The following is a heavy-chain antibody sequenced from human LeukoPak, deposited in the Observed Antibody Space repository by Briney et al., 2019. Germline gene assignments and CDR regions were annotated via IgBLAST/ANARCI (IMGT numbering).Heavy chain of an antibody. CDR2: ISGSASST. D-gene: IGHD3-22*01. V-gene: IGHV3-23*01. CDR3: ARSDYYDSSGPRAGDY. Sequence: PGGSLRLSCAASGFTFSSFAMSWVRQAPGKGLEWVSGISGSASSTYYADSVRGRFTISRDNAKNSLYLQMNSLRAEDTAVYYCARSDYYDSSGPRAGDYWGQGTLVTVSS. CDR1: GFTFSSFA. J-gene: IGHJ4*02.